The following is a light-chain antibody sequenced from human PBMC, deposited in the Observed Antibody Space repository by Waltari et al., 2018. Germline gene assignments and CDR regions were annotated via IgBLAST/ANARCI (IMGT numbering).Light chain of an antibody. CDR2: GTS. V-gene: IGKV3-20*01. CDR3: QQYGSSPRT. CDR1: QSVSSGC. J-gene: IGKJ1*01. Sequence: EIVLTQSPDTLSLSPGERATLSCRASQSVSSGCLAWYHQKAGQAPRLLIYGTSSRATGIPDRFSGSGSGTDFTLTISRLEPEDFAVYYCQQYGSSPRTFGQGTKVEIK.